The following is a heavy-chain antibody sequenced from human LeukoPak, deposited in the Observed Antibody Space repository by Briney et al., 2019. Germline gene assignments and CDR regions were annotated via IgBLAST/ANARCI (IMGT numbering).Heavy chain of an antibody. CDR2: ISPGGGPT. V-gene: IGHV3-23*01. J-gene: IGHJ4*02. CDR1: GFTFSSHG. Sequence: GGSLRLSCAASGFTFSSHGMNWVRQAPGKGLEWVSGISPGGGPTYYADSVKGRFTISRDDSKSTLYLQMKNLRAEDTAVYYCAKDGAWLRFDDWGQGILVTVSS. D-gene: IGHD5-12*01. CDR3: AKDGAWLRFDD.